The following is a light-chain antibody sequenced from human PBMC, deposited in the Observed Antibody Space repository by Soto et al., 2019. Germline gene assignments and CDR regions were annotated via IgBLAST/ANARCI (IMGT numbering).Light chain of an antibody. Sequence: EIQMTHFPSALAASVGDIVRITGRASQGIRNDLGWYQQKPGKAPKRLIYASSSLQSGVPSRFSGSGSGTEFTLKITRLQPEDFPTYYCLQHNSYTLTVGPGPRL. J-gene: IGKJ5*01. CDR1: QGIRND. V-gene: IGKV1-17*01. CDR2: ASS. CDR3: LQHNSYTLT.